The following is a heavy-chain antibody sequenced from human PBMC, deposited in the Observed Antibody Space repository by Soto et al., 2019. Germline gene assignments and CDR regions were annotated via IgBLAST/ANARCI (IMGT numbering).Heavy chain of an antibody. CDR3: AASYGSGYRAFDY. Sequence: QVQLVQSGTEVKKPGSSVKVSCKASGATFSFYTINWVRQAPGLGLEWVGRINPIVSMSNYAQKFQGRVSMTADKSTSTAYMELRSLRSDDTAMYFCAASYGSGYRAFDYWGQGALVIVSS. D-gene: IGHD3-10*01. J-gene: IGHJ4*02. CDR1: GATFSFYT. CDR2: INPIVSMS. V-gene: IGHV1-69*02.